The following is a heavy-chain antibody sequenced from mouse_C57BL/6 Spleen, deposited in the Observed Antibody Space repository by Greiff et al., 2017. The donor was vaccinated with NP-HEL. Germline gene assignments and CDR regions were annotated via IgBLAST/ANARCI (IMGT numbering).Heavy chain of an antibody. V-gene: IGHV1-76*01. CDR3: ARSGYDYDGGWAWFAY. D-gene: IGHD2-4*01. J-gene: IGHJ3*01. Sequence: QVQLKQSGAELVRPGASVKLSCKASGYTFTDYYINWVKQRPGQGLEWIARIYPGSGNTYYNEKFKGKATLTAEKSSSTAYMQLSSLTSEDSAVYFWARSGYDYDGGWAWFAYWGQGTLVTVSA. CDR1: GYTFTDYY. CDR2: IYPGSGNT.